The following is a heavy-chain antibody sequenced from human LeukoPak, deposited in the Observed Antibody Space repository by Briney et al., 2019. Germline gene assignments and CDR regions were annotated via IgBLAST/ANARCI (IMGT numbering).Heavy chain of an antibody. Sequence: SETLSLTCAVSGYSISSGYYWGWIRQPPGKGLEWIGSVYDSGSTFSNPSLKNRVTISLDTSKNQLSLKLSSVTAADTAVYYCARQGGYCSGGSCYAMAFDVWGQGTMVTVSS. V-gene: IGHV4-38-2*01. D-gene: IGHD2-15*01. CDR2: VYDSGST. J-gene: IGHJ3*01. CDR3: ARQGGYCSGGSCYAMAFDV. CDR1: GYSISSGYY.